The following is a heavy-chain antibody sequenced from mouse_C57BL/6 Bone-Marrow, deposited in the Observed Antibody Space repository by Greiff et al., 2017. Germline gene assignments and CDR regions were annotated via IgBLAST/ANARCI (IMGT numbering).Heavy chain of an antibody. J-gene: IGHJ2*01. Sequence: QVQLQQPGAELVRPGTSVKLSCKASGYTFTSYWMHWVKQRPGQGLEWIGVIDPSDSYTNYNQKFKGKATFTVDTSSSTAYMQLSSLTSEDSEVYYCARDYSGSSYDYWGQGTTLTVSS. CDR2: IDPSDSYT. CDR1: GYTFTSYW. CDR3: ARDYSGSSYDY. V-gene: IGHV1-59*01. D-gene: IGHD1-1*01.